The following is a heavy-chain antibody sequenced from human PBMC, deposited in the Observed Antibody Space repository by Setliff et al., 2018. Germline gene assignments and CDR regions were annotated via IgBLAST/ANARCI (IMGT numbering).Heavy chain of an antibody. Sequence: SGPTLVNPTQTLTLTCTFSGFSLTTSGVGVSWIRQPPGKALEWLARIDWDDDKYYTPSLKTRLTISKDTSKNQVVLTMTNMDPADTATYYCAAASNYYDYWGQGTLVTVSS. V-gene: IGHV2-70*11. J-gene: IGHJ4*02. CDR2: IDWDDDK. CDR1: GFSLTTSGVG. CDR3: AAASNYYDY.